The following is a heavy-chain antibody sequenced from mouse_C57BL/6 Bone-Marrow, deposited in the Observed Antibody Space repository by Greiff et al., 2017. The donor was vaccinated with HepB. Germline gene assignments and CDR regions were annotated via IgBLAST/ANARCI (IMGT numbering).Heavy chain of an antibody. CDR2: IYPGDGDT. J-gene: IGHJ2*01. Sequence: QVQLQQSGAELVKPGASVKISCKASGYAFSSYWMNWVKQRPGKGLEWIGQIYPGDGDTNYDGKFKGKATLTADKSSSTAYMQLGSLTSEDSAVYFCARGGYSYYFDYWGQGTTLTVSS. CDR3: ARGGYSYYFDY. V-gene: IGHV1-80*01. CDR1: GYAFSSYW.